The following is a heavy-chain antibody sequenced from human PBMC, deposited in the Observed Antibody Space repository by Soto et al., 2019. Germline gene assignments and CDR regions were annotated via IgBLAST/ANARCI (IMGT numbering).Heavy chain of an antibody. V-gene: IGHV4-30-4*01. CDR2: IYYSGST. Sequence: SETLSLTCTVSGGSISSGDYYWSWIRQPPGKGLERIGYIYYSGSTYYNPSLKNRVTISVDTSKNQFSLKLSSVTAADTAVYYCARGVAWNYDFWSGYRKASMDVWGQGTTVTVSS. D-gene: IGHD3-3*01. CDR3: ARGVAWNYDFWSGYRKASMDV. CDR1: GGSISSGDYY. J-gene: IGHJ6*02.